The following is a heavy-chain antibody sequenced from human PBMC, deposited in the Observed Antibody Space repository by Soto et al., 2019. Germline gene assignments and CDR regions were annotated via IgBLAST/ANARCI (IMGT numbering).Heavy chain of an antibody. J-gene: IGHJ6*02. V-gene: IGHV3-23*01. CDR1: GFTFSSYA. CDR2: IGDNNDAT. Sequence: GSLRLSCAASGFTFSSYAMSWVRQAPGKGLEWVSAIGDNNDATNYADSVKGRFTISRDNSKDTLYLQMNSLGAEDTAVYYCAKRLWFGELGYYYYGMDVWGQGTTVTVSS. CDR3: AKRLWFGELGYYYYGMDV. D-gene: IGHD3-10*01.